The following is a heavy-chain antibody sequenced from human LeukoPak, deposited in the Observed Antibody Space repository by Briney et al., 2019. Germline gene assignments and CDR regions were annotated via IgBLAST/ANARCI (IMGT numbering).Heavy chain of an antibody. D-gene: IGHD2-21*02. CDR1: GYRFTTYW. V-gene: IGHV5-51*01. Sequence: GVALKISFKASGYRFTTYWIAWVRPVPGKGLEWMGILYPGDSEARYSPSFHGQVTLSAGKSISTTYLPCSSPQASDRAMFYCARLSYCGGDCHYYSYFDFWGQGTLVSVSS. J-gene: IGHJ4*02. CDR3: ARLSYCGGDCHYYSYFDF. CDR2: LYPGDSEA.